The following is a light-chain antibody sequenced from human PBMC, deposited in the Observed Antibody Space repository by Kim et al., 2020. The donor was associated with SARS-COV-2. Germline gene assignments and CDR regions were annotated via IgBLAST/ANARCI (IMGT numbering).Light chain of an antibody. Sequence: DIQMTQSPSSLSASVGDRVTITCRASQSVTTYLNWYQEKPGKAPNLLINAASSLRNGVPSRFSGSGSGTDFTLTITSLQPDDFATYDCQQSYSYPYTFGQGTKLEI. CDR1: QSVTTY. V-gene: IGKV1-39*01. J-gene: IGKJ2*01. CDR2: AAS. CDR3: QQSYSYPYT.